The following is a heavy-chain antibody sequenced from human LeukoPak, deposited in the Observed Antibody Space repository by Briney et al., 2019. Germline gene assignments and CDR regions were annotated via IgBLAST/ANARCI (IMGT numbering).Heavy chain of an antibody. V-gene: IGHV3-23*01. Sequence: QPGGSLRLSCAASGFTFSSYAMSWVRQAPGKGLEWVSAISGSGGSIYYADSVRGRFTLSRDSSKITLYLQMNSLSAEDTAVYLXXKXXXXWYSSSWYGFVPWGQGTLVTVSS. J-gene: IGHJ5*02. CDR1: GFTFSSYA. D-gene: IGHD6-13*01. CDR2: ISGSGGSI. CDR3: XKXXXXWYSSSWYGFVP.